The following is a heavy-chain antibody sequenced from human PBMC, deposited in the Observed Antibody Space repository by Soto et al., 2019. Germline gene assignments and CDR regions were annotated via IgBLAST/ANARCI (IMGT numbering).Heavy chain of an antibody. J-gene: IGHJ6*02. CDR3: ARLQQLATAYYYGMYV. CDR1: GFTFSSYG. D-gene: IGHD6-13*01. V-gene: IGHV3-33*01. Sequence: QVQLVESGGGVVQPGRSLRLSCAASGFTFSSYGMHWVRQAPGKGLEWVAVIWYDGSNKYYADSVKGRFTISRDNSKNTVSLQMNSLRSEDTAVYYCARLQQLATAYYYGMYVWGQGTTVTVSS. CDR2: IWYDGSNK.